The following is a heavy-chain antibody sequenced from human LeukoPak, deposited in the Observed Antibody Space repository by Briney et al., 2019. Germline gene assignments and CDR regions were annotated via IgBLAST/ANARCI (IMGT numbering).Heavy chain of an antibody. CDR1: GGSFSGYY. J-gene: IGHJ4*02. CDR2: INHSGST. CDR3: ARGPYYDSSGYYYETTFAY. V-gene: IGHV4-34*01. D-gene: IGHD3-22*01. Sequence: PSETLSLTCAVYGGSFSGYYWSWIRQPPGKGLEWIGEINHSGSTNYNPSLKSRVTISVDTSKNQFSLKLSSVTAADTAVYYCARGPYYDSSGYYYETTFAYWGQGTLVTVSS.